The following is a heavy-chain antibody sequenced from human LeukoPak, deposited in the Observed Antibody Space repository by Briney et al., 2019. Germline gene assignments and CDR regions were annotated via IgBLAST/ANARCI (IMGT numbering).Heavy chain of an antibody. Sequence: EALSLTCAVYGGSFSGYYWSWIRQPPGKGLEWIGEINHSGSTNYNPSLKSRVTISVDTSKNQFSLKLSSVTAADTAVYYCASSIAAVRAFDYWGQGTLVTVSS. D-gene: IGHD6-13*01. CDR1: GGSFSGYY. J-gene: IGHJ4*02. CDR3: ASSIAAVRAFDY. CDR2: INHSGST. V-gene: IGHV4-34*01.